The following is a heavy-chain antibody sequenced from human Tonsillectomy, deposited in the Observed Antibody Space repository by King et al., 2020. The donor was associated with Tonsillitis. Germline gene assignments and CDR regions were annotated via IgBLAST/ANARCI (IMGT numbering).Heavy chain of an antibody. Sequence: QLVQSGAEVKKPGESLKISCKGSGYSFDYYYIAWVRQMPGKGLEWVGLIYPGDSDTSYSPSFQGQLAISADKSITTPYLQWSSLKASDSAMYYCARQAANYDVDYWGQDTLVTV. J-gene: IGHJ4*02. CDR1: GYSFDYYY. D-gene: IGHD3-3*01. CDR2: IYPGDSDT. V-gene: IGHV5-51*01. CDR3: ARQAANYDVDY.